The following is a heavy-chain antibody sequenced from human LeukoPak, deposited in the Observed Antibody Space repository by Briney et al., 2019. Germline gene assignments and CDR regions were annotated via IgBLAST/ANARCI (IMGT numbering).Heavy chain of an antibody. CDR2: INPSGGST. CDR1: GYTFTSYY. V-gene: IGHV1-46*01. D-gene: IGHD4-17*01. CDR3: ARDNDGDYEGVKNGLWFDL. J-gene: IGHJ5*02. Sequence: GASVKVSCKASGYTFTSYYMHWVRQAPGQGLEWMGIINPSGGSTSYAQKFQGRVTMTRDASTSTVYMELSSLRSEDTAVYYCARDNDGDYEGVKNGLWFDLWGQGTLVTVSS.